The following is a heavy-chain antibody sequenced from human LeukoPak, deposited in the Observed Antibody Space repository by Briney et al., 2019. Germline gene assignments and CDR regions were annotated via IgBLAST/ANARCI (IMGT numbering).Heavy chain of an antibody. D-gene: IGHD6-19*01. V-gene: IGHV3-9*01. CDR3: AKGGAGTVYDYFDY. CDR2: ISWNSGSI. J-gene: IGHJ4*02. Sequence: GRSLRLSCAASGFTFDDYAMHWVRQAPGKGQEWVSGISWNSGSIGYADSVKGRFTISRDNAKNSLYLQMNSLRAEDTALYYCAKGGAGTVYDYFDYWGQGTLVTVSS. CDR1: GFTFDDYA.